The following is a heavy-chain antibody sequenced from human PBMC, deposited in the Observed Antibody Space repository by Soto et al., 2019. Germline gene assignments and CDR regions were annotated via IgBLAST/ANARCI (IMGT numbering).Heavy chain of an antibody. J-gene: IGHJ5*02. CDR1: GGSIRSYY. D-gene: IGHD1-1*01. Sequence: SETLSLTCSLSGGSIRSYYWSWIRQPPGKGLEWIGHIYYSGITNYNPSLKSRITMSVDTSKNQFSLKLSSVTAADTAVYYCARAVETGGNWFDPWGQGTLVTVSS. CDR3: ARAVETGGNWFDP. V-gene: IGHV4-59*01. CDR2: IYYSGIT.